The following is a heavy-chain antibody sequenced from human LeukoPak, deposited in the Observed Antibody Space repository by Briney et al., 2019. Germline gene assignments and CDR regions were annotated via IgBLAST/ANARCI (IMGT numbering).Heavy chain of an antibody. CDR2: ISSSSSYT. CDR3: ARYYYDSSGPDGF. V-gene: IGHV3-21*05. CDR1: GFXFSSYA. J-gene: IGHJ4*02. D-gene: IGHD3-22*01. Sequence: PGGSLRLSCTASGFXFSSYAINWIRQAPGKGREWVSYISSSSSYTKYADSVKGRYTISRGNAKNSLYLQMNSLRAEDTAVYYCARYYYDSSGPDGFWGQGTLVTVSS.